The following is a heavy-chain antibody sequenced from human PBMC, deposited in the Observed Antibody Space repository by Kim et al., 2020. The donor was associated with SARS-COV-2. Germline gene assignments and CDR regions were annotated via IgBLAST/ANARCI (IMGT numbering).Heavy chain of an antibody. D-gene: IGHD3-16*02. V-gene: IGHV3-21*01. CDR2: ISSSSSYI. CDR3: AREDDSEAYDYVWGSYRYGESY. CDR1: GFTFSSYS. Sequence: GGSLRLSCAASGFTFSSYSMNWVRQAPGKGLEWVSSISSSSSYIYYADSVKGRFTISRDNAKNSLYLQMNSLRAEDTAVYYCAREDDSEAYDYVWGSYRYGESYWGQGTLVTVSS. J-gene: IGHJ4*02.